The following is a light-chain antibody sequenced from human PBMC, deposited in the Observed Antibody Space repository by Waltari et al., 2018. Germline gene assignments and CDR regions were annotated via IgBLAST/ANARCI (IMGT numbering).Light chain of an antibody. V-gene: IGKV3-20*01. CDR1: QSVSGSY. J-gene: IGKJ2*01. CDR3: QQYGNSPRYT. CDR2: GAS. Sequence: EIVLTQSPGTLSLSPGERATLSCRASQSVSGSYLAWYQQKPGQAPRLLIYGASSRAPGVPDRVGGSGSGTDFTLTISRLEPEDFAVYYCQQYGNSPRYTFGQGTKLEIK.